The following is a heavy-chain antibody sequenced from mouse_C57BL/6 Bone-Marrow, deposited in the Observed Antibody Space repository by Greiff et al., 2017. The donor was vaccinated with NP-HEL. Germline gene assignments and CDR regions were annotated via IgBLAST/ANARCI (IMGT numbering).Heavy chain of an antibody. CDR1: GFTFSSYA. CDR3: ARYGYDEGAMDY. D-gene: IGHD2-2*01. CDR2: ISDGGRYT. Sequence: EVKVVESGGGLVKPGGSLKLSCAASGFTFSSYAMSWVRQTPEKRLEWVATISDGGRYTYYPDNVKGRFTISRDNAKNNLYLQMSHLKSEDTAMYYCARYGYDEGAMDYWGQGTSVTVSS. V-gene: IGHV5-4*03. J-gene: IGHJ4*01.